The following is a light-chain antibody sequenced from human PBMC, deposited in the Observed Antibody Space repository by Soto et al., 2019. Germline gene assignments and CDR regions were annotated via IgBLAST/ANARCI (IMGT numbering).Light chain of an antibody. CDR3: QHYNELPLT. J-gene: IGKJ4*01. CDR1: QIVSTN. CDR2: GAS. V-gene: IGKV3-15*01. Sequence: EILMTQSPATLSVSPWERATLSFRASQIVSTNLAWYQQKPGQGPRLLIFGASTRAIGIPARFSGSGSGTDFTLTISSLQTEDFAVYYCQHYNELPLTFGGGTKVDIK.